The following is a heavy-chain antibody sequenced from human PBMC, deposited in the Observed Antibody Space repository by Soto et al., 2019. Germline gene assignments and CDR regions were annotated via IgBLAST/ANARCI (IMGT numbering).Heavy chain of an antibody. CDR3: TTRICGGAGCYSDDFFDY. J-gene: IGHJ4*02. CDR1: GFTFSTAW. D-gene: IGHD2-15*01. CDR2: IKSKNEGGTA. Sequence: EVQLVESGGGLVMPGGSLRLSCAASGFTFSTAWMSWVRQAPGKGLEWVARIKSKNEGGTADYTAPVKGRFTVSRDDSKTTLFLQMNTLGAEDTAVYYCTTRICGGAGCYSDDFFDYWGQGALVTVSS. V-gene: IGHV3-15*01.